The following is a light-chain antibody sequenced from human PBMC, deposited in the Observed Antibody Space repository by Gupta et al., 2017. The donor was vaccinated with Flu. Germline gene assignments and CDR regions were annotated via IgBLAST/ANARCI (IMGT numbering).Light chain of an antibody. V-gene: IGLV1-44*01. CDR1: RSNIGSNT. Sequence: QSVLTQPPSASGTPGQRVSISCSGGRSNIGSNTVNWYQHVPGTAPKLLIHSHNQRPSGAPDRFSGSTSGTSASLAIRGLQSEDEAAYYCASWDDSLDGYVFGTGTEVTVL. CDR3: ASWDDSLDGYV. J-gene: IGLJ1*01. CDR2: SHN.